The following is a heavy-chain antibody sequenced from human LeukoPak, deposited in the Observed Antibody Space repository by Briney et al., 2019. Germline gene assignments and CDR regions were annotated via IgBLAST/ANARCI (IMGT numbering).Heavy chain of an antibody. CDR1: SGSLSNYY. J-gene: IGHJ5*02. Sequence: NPSETLSLTCTVSSGSLSNYYWTWIRQSPGKGLEWIASISSAGETNSNPSLQSRVTISLDTSNHQLSLKMTSVISADTAVYYCARGHIAPQRQFIARRGLRTVSRFDPWGQGTLVLVS. CDR2: ISSAGET. D-gene: IGHD5-24*01. CDR3: ARGHIAPQRQFIARRGLRTVSRFDP. V-gene: IGHV4-59*01.